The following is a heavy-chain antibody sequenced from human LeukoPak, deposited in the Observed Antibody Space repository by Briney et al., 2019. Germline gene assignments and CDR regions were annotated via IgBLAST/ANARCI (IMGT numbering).Heavy chain of an antibody. CDR1: GGSFSGYY. V-gene: IGHV4-34*01. Sequence: SETLSLTCAVYGGSFSGYYWSWIRQPPGKGLEWIGEINHSGSTNYNPSLKSRVTKSVDTSKNQFSLKLSSVTAAGTAVYYCARGEGGCSSTSCYTYPFDYWGQGTLVTVSS. CDR2: INHSGST. D-gene: IGHD2-2*02. J-gene: IGHJ4*02. CDR3: ARGEGGCSSTSCYTYPFDY.